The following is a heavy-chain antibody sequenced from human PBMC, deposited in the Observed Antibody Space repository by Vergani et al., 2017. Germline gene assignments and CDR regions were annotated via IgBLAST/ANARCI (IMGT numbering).Heavy chain of an antibody. D-gene: IGHD6-13*01. J-gene: IGHJ6*03. CDR3: AKPAAAGPYYYYYMDV. V-gene: IGHV3-23*01. CDR2: ILPGGKT. Sequence: EVQLLESGGDLVQPGKSLRLSCAASGFTFSSYTMNWVRRTPGKGLEWVSGILPGGKTYYADSVKGRFTISRDNSKNTLYLQMNSLRAEDTAVYYCAKPAAAGPYYYYYMDVWGKGTTVTVSS. CDR1: GFTFSSYT.